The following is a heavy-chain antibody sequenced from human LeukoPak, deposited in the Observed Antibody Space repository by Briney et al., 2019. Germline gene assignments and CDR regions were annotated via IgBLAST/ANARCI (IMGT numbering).Heavy chain of an antibody. CDR3: AKDRSLDGGNSNGYFDS. J-gene: IGHJ4*02. V-gene: IGHV3-23*01. CDR1: GFTFSSYA. CDR2: ISGSAGST. D-gene: IGHD4-23*01. Sequence: AGGSLRLSCAASGFTFSSYAMNWVRQAPGKGLEWVSIISGSAGSTYYADSVKGRFTISRDNSKNTLFLQMNSLRAEDMAVYYCAKDRSLDGGNSNGYFDSWGQGTLVTVSS.